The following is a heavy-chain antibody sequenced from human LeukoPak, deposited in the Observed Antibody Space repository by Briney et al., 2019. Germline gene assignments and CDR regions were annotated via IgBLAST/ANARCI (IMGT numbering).Heavy chain of an antibody. V-gene: IGHV3-64D*09. J-gene: IGHJ3*02. CDR1: GFTFSSYA. CDR2: ISSNGGST. CDR3: VKWNVDTAMGDAFDI. D-gene: IGHD5-18*01. Sequence: GGSLRLSCSASGFTFSSYAMHWVRQAPGKGLEYVSAISSNGGSTYYADSVKGRFTISSVNSKNTLYLQMSSLRAEDTAVYYCVKWNVDTAMGDAFDIWGQGTMVTVSS.